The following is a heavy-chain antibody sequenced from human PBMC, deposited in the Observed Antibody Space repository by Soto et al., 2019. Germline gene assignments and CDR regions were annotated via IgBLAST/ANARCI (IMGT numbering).Heavy chain of an antibody. CDR3: ARSNWYSEY. D-gene: IGHD7-27*01. J-gene: IGHJ4*02. CDR1: GGSISNHY. Sequence: QVQLVESGPGLVKPSETLSLTCTVSGGSISNHYWSWIRQPPGKGLEWIGYIYYNGNTNYNPSLKSRVTMSVDTSKNQFSLKLSSVTAADTAVYYCARSNWYSEYWGQGTLVTVSS. CDR2: IYYNGNT. V-gene: IGHV4-59*11.